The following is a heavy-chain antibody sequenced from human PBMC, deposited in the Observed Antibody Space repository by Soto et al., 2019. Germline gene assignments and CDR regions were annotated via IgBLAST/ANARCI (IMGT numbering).Heavy chain of an antibody. V-gene: IGHV4-34*01. CDR2: INHSGSA. CDR3: ARGSGWYIDYYYTMDV. J-gene: IGHJ6*02. D-gene: IGHD6-19*01. CDR1: GGAFSGYY. Sequence: SETLSLTCAGCGGAFSGYYWSWVRQSPGKGLEWIGEINHSGSANYNPSLQSRVALSIDASKSQFSLKLTSVTAADMAVYYCARGSGWYIDYYYTMDVWGQGTTVT.